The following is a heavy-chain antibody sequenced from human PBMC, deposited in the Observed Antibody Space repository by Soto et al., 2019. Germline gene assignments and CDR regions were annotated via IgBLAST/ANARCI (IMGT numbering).Heavy chain of an antibody. V-gene: IGHV3-30-3*01. J-gene: IGHJ4*02. Sequence: QVQLVESGGGVVQPGRSLRLSCAASGFTFSSYAMHWVRQAPGKGLEWVAVISYDGSNKYYADSVKGRFTISRDNSKNTLYLQMNSLRAEDTAVYYCAVARWYNWNGADYWGQGTLVTVSS. D-gene: IGHD1-20*01. CDR2: ISYDGSNK. CDR1: GFTFSSYA. CDR3: AVARWYNWNGADY.